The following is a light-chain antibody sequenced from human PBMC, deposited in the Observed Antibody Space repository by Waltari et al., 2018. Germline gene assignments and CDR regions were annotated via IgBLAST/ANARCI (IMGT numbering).Light chain of an antibody. J-gene: IGKJ1*01. CDR3: QQYDDWPRT. Sequence: EIVMMQSPATLSVSPGERATLSCRASQGVSSVLAWYQQTLGQAPRLLIYGASTRATGIPARFSGSGSGTEFTLTISSLQSEDFAVYYCQQYDDWPRTFGQGTKVEIK. V-gene: IGKV3-15*01. CDR1: QGVSSV. CDR2: GAS.